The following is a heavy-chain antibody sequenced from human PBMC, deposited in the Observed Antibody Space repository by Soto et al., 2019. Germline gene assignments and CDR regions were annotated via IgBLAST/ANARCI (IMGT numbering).Heavy chain of an antibody. J-gene: IGHJ3*02. CDR2: IYYSGST. D-gene: IGHD3-9*01. V-gene: IGHV4-61*01. CDR3: ARDEYFDWLGAFDI. CDR1: GGFVSSGSYY. Sequence: SETLSLTCTVSGGFVSSGSYYWSWIRQPPGKGLEWIGYIYYSGSTNYNPSLKSRVTISVDTSKNQFSLKLSSVTAADTAVYYCARDEYFDWLGAFDIWGQGTMVTVSS.